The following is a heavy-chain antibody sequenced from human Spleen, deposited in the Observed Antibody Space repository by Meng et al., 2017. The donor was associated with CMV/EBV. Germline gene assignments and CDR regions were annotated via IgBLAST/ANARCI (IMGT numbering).Heavy chain of an antibody. CDR1: GFTFSSYA. V-gene: IGHV3-30-3*01. D-gene: IGHD3-22*01. Sequence: GESLKISCAASGFTFSSYAMHWVRQAPGKGLEWVAVISYDGSNKYYADSVKGRFTISRDNSKNTLYLQMNSLRAEDTAVYYCAKGVRGYYDSWGQGTLVTVSS. J-gene: IGHJ4*02. CDR3: AKGVRGYYDS. CDR2: ISYDGSNK.